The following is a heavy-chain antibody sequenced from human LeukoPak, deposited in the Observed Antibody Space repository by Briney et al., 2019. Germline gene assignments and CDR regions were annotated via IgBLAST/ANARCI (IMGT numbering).Heavy chain of an antibody. CDR3: ARVGRLLWFGELYYFDY. Sequence: GGSLRLSCAASGFTFSSYWMSWVRQAPGKGLEWVANIKQDGSVKYYVDSVKGRFTISRDNAKNSLYLQMNSLRAEDTAVYYCARVGRLLWFGELYYFDYWGQGTLVTVSS. CDR1: GFTFSSYW. J-gene: IGHJ4*02. V-gene: IGHV3-7*01. CDR2: IKQDGSVK. D-gene: IGHD3-10*01.